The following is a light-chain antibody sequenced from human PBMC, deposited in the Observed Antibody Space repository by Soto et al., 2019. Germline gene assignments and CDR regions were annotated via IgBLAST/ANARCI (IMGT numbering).Light chain of an antibody. CDR2: EAS. V-gene: IGLV2-18*02. CDR1: STDFVSYNR. J-gene: IGLJ3*02. Sequence: QSALTQPPSVSGSPGQSVTISCTGTSTDFVSYNRVSWYQQPPGTAPKLIIYEASNRPSGVPDRFSGSKSGNTASLTISGLQAEDEADYYCCSYVDTDTWVFGGGTKLTVL. CDR3: CSYVDTDTWV.